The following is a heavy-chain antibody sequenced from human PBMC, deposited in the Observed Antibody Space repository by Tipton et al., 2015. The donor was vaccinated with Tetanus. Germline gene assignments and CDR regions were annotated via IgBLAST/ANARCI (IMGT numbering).Heavy chain of an antibody. V-gene: IGHV4-59*03. CDR1: GFAISNYY. J-gene: IGHJ5*02. D-gene: IGHD6-6*01. CDR3: AVRDSSPWGFDP. Sequence: TLSLTCSVFGFAISNYYWSWIRQPPGKGLEWIGYMFYSGTTKYNPSLKSRVAISVDRSKNEFSLQLRSVTAADTAVYYCAVRDSSPWGFDPWGPGTLVTVTS. CDR2: MFYSGTT.